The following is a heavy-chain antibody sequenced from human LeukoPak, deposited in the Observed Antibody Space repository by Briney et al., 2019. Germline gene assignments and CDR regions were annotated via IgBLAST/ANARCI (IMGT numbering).Heavy chain of an antibody. V-gene: IGHV3-13*01. CDR3: ARGRPAATFDP. J-gene: IGHJ5*02. D-gene: IGHD2-2*01. CDR1: GFTFSSYD. CDR2: IGTAGDT. Sequence: GGSLRLSCAASGFTFSSYDMHWVRQATGKGLEWVSAIGTAGDTYYPGSVKGRFTISRENAKNSLYLQMNSLRAGDTAVYYCARGRPAATFDPWGLGTLVTVSS.